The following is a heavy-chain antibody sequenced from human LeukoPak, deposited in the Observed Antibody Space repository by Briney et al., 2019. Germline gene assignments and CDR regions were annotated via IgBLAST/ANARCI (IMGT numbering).Heavy chain of an antibody. J-gene: IGHJ4*02. V-gene: IGHV4-59*01. CDR3: ARFSRGITMVRGVGGFDY. Sequence: PSETLSLTCTVSGGPISSYYWSWLRQPPGKGLEWIGYIYYSGSTNYNPSLKSRVTISVDTSKNQFSLKLSSVTAADTAVYYCARFSRGITMVRGVGGFDYWGQGTLVTVSS. CDR1: GGPISSYY. D-gene: IGHD3-10*01. CDR2: IYYSGST.